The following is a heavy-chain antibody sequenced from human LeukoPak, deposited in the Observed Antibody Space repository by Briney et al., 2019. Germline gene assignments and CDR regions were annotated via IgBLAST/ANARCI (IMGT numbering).Heavy chain of an antibody. D-gene: IGHD2-15*01. V-gene: IGHV1-18*01. CDR3: ARWVPYCSGGSCYSVEPYYYYGMDV. CDR1: GYTFTSYG. CDR2: ISAYNGNT. J-gene: IGHJ6*02. Sequence: ASVKVSCKASGYTFTSYGISWVRQAPGQGLEWMRWISAYNGNTNYAQKLQGRVAMTTDTSTSTAYMELRSLRSDDTAVYYCARWVPYCSGGSCYSVEPYYYYGMDVWGQGTTVTVSS.